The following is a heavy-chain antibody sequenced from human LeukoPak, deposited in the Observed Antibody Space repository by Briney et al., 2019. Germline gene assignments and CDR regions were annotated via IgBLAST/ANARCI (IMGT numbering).Heavy chain of an antibody. CDR1: NGSLSGYF. D-gene: IGHD2-21*01. Sequence: SETLSLTCAVPNGSLSGYFWSWLRQPPAKGLECPGDINHSGSSHYSPSLKTRAVTSIDTSKNECSPRRTSVTAADTAVYYCAGGRGDNWDHIYFVYWGHGTLVSVSS. CDR2: INHSGSS. J-gene: IGHJ4*01. CDR3: AGGRGDNWDHIYFVY. V-gene: IGHV4-34*01.